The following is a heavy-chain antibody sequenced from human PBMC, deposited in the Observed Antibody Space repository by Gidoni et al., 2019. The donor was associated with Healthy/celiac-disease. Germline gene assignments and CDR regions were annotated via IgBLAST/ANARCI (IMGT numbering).Heavy chain of an antibody. Sequence: EVQLLESGGGLVQPGGSLRLSCAASGFTFSSYALCGVRQAPGTGRGWVPVIRGRGGRTCYGDCMKDRFTISRENSKNTLNRQMNSRRAEDTAVYYGARGGGDYSNWGAYNWFDPWGQGTLVTVSS. CDR3: ARGGGDYSNWGAYNWFDP. J-gene: IGHJ5*02. CDR2: IRGRGGRT. V-gene: IGHV3-23*02. CDR1: GFTFSSYA. D-gene: IGHD4-4*01.